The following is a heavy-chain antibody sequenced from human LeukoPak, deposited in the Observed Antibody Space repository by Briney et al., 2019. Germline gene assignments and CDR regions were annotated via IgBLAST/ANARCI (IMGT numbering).Heavy chain of an antibody. CDR3: ARDRLAAAGTGG. CDR1: GYTFTDYY. D-gene: IGHD6-13*01. V-gene: IGHV1-2*02. CDR2: INPDSGGT. J-gene: IGHJ4*02. Sequence: ASVKVSCKASGYTFTDYYIHWVRQAPGQGHEWMGWINPDSGGTKYAQKFQGRVTMTRDTSISTAYMVLSTLRSDDTAVYYCARDRLAAAGTGGWGQGTLVIVSS.